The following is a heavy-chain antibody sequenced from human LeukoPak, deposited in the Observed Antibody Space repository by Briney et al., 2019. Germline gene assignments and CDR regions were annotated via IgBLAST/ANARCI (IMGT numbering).Heavy chain of an antibody. J-gene: IGHJ4*02. CDR3: ARGRGSGSYYPR. CDR1: GYSISSGYY. Sequence: SETLSLTCTVSGYSISSGYYWGWIRQPPGKGLEWIGSIYHSGSTYYNPSLKSRVTISVDTSKNQFSLKLSSVTAADTAVYYCARGRGSGSYYPRWGQGTLVTVSS. V-gene: IGHV4-38-2*02. CDR2: IYHSGST. D-gene: IGHD3-10*01.